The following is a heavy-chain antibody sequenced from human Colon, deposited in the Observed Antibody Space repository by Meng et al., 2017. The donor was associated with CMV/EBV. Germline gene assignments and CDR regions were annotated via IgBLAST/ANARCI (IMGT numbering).Heavy chain of an antibody. V-gene: IGHV3-9*01. CDR1: GFNFDDYG. D-gene: IGHD2-8*02. CDR2: IGWNSNSI. Sequence: SLKISCTTSGFNFDDYGMHWVRQVPGEGLEWVAGIGWNSNSISYGDSARGRFTISRDNSKNTVFLQMSSLRADDTGIYYCAKIRKGGYCTGGSCFDTWGQGTQVTVSS. CDR3: AKIRKGGYCTGGSCFDT. J-gene: IGHJ5*02.